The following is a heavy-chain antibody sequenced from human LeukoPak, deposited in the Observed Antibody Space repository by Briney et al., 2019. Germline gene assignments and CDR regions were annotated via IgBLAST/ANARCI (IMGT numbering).Heavy chain of an antibody. Sequence: GGSLRLSCAASGFTFSCYDMHWVRQAPGKGLEYFSAISSNGGTTYYANSVNDRSTISRDNSKNTQYHQMGSLRPEDMAVYYCARGAYMYYGGQGTLVTVSS. D-gene: IGHD2-21*01. J-gene: IGHJ4*02. V-gene: IGHV3-64*01. CDR3: ARGAYMYY. CDR2: ISSNGGTT. CDR1: GFTFSCYD.